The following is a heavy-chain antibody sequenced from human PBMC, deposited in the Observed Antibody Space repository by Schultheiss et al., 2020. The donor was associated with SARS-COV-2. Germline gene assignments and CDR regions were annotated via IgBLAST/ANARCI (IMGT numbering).Heavy chain of an antibody. CDR3: ARVHIYFDY. CDR1: GYTFTSYD. Sequence: ASVKVSCKASGYTFTSYDINWVRQATGQGLEWVGWMNPNSGGTNYAQKFQGRVTMTRDTSISTAYMELSRLRSDDTAVYYCARVHIYFDYWGQGTLVTVSS. CDR2: MNPNSGGT. V-gene: IGHV1-2*02. J-gene: IGHJ4*02.